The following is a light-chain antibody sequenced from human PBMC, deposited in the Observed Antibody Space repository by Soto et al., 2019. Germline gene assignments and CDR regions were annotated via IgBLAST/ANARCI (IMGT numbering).Light chain of an antibody. J-gene: IGKJ5*01. CDR3: QKLNSVPFT. V-gene: IGKV1-5*01. Sequence: DIQMTQSPSTLSASVGDRVTITCRASQSISTWLAWFQQKPGKAPDLLIYDASSLESGVPSRFSGSGSGTEFTLTISSLLPEDFATYYCQKLNSVPFTFGQGTRLEIK. CDR1: QSISTW. CDR2: DAS.